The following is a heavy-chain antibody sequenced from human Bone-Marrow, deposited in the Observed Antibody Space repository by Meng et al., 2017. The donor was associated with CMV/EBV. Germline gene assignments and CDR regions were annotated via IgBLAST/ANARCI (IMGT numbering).Heavy chain of an antibody. D-gene: IGHD2-8*01. CDR3: AHRIMVYARRWFDP. CDR1: GFSLSTRGVG. Sequence: SGHMLAKPTPTPKLALSFSGFSLSTRGVGVGWIRQPPGKALEWLALIYWNDDKRYSPSLKSRLTITKDTSKNQVVLTMTNMDPVDTATYYCAHRIMVYARRWFDPWGQGTLVTVSS. V-gene: IGHV2-5*01. J-gene: IGHJ5*02. CDR2: IYWNDDK.